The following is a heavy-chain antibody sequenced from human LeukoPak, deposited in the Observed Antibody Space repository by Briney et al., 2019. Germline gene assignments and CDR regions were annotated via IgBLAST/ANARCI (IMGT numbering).Heavy chain of an antibody. CDR3: ANSGYCSGGSCHTRGYFDY. CDR2: ISGSGGST. V-gene: IGHV3-23*01. J-gene: IGHJ4*02. Sequence: GGSLRLSCAASGFTFSSYAMSWVRQAPGKGLEWASAISGSGGSTYYADSVKGRFTISRDNSKNTLYLQMNSLRAEDTAVYYCANSGYCSGGSCHTRGYFDYWGQGTLVTVSS. CDR1: GFTFSSYA. D-gene: IGHD2-15*01.